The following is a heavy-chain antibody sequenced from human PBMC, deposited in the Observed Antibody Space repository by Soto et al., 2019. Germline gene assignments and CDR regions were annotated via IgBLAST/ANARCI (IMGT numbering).Heavy chain of an antibody. CDR3: ATAASNSSHCYYYYCMDD. D-gene: IGHD4-4*01. CDR2: FDPEDGET. CDR1: GYTLTELS. Sequence: GASVKVSCKVSGYTLTELSMHWVRQAPGKGLEWMGGFDPEDGETIYAQKFQGRVTMTEDTSTDTAYMELSSLRSEDTAVYYCATAASNSSHCYYYYCMDDWGKGTTVTVSS. V-gene: IGHV1-24*01. J-gene: IGHJ6*03.